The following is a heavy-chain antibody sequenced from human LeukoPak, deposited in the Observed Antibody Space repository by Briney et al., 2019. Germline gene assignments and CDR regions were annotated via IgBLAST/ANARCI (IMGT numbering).Heavy chain of an antibody. D-gene: IGHD5-18*01. CDR3: AKDRGYSYGYDYYGMDV. V-gene: IGHV3-23*01. CDR2: ISHSGDST. J-gene: IGHJ6*02. Sequence: GGSLRLSCAASGFTFSSHAMSWVRQAPGKGLDWVSGISHSGDSTHYADSVKGRFTISRDNSKNTLYLQMNNLRAEDTAVYYCAKDRGYSYGYDYYGMDVWGQGTTVTVSS. CDR1: GFTFSSHA.